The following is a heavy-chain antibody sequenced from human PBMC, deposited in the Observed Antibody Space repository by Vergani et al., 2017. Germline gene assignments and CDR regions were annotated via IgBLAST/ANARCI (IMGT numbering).Heavy chain of an antibody. CDR3: ASGDSNYLNDYYYYGMDV. V-gene: IGHV4-31*03. D-gene: IGHD4-11*01. CDR1: GGSISSGGYY. CDR2: IYYSGGT. J-gene: IGHJ6*02. Sequence: QVQLQQWGAGLLKPSQTLSLTCTVSGGSISSGGYYWSSIRQHPGKGLEWIGYIYYSGGTYYNPSLKSRVTISVDTAKNQFSLKLSSVTAADTAVYYCASGDSNYLNDYYYYGMDVWGQGTTVTVSS.